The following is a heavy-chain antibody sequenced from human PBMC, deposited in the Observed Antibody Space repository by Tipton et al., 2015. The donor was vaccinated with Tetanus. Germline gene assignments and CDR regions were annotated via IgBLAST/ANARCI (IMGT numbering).Heavy chain of an antibody. J-gene: IGHJ4*02. CDR1: GFTFSDYT. D-gene: IGHD2-21*02. CDR2: ISSRSGDI. Sequence: GSLRLSCVGSGFTFSDYTMNWVRQAPGKGLEWVSSISSRSGDIHYADSVKGRFTISRDNAKNSLYLQMNSLRAEDTALYYCARSPVVTAAVGYFDYWGQGTLVTVSS. V-gene: IGHV3-21*04. CDR3: ARSPVVTAAVGYFDY.